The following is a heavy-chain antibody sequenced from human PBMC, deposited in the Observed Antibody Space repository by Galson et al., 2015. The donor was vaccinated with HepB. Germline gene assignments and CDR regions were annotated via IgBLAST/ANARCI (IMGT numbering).Heavy chain of an antibody. CDR1: GDSLNSFY. V-gene: IGHV4-59*01. D-gene: IGHD1-26*01. Sequence: TLSLTCTVSGDSLNSFYWSWLRQSPGQGLEWIGYVYYTGNSSYNPSLKSRVAISVDMSKQEFSLSLTSVTVADTAIYYCARSGSPLHPLDLWGQEIPVTVSS. CDR2: VYYTGNS. J-gene: IGHJ5*02. CDR3: ARSGSPLHPLDL.